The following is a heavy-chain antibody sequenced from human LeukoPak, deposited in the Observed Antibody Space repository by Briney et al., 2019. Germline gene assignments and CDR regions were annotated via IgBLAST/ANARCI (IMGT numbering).Heavy chain of an antibody. Sequence: GRSLRLSCAASGFTFDDYAMHWVRQAPGKGLEWVSGISWNSGSIGYADSVKGRFTISRDNAKNSLYLQMNSLRAEDTALYYCAKESRVRGVISDAFDIWGQGTMVTVSS. V-gene: IGHV3-9*01. CDR2: ISWNSGSI. CDR1: GFTFDDYA. CDR3: AKESRVRGVISDAFDI. D-gene: IGHD3-10*01. J-gene: IGHJ3*02.